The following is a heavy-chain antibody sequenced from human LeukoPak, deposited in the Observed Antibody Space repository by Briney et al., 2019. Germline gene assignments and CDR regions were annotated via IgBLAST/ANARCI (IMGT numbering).Heavy chain of an antibody. V-gene: IGHV1-18*01. CDR2: ISAYNGNT. CDR1: GYTFTSYG. J-gene: IGHJ4*02. CDR3: AQQLYDILTGYLN. D-gene: IGHD3-9*01. Sequence: GASVKVSCKASGYTFTSYGISWVRQAPGQGLEWMGWISAYNGNTNYAQKLQGRVTMTTDTSTSTAYMELSSLRSEDTAVYYCAQQLYDILTGYLNWGQGTLVTVSS.